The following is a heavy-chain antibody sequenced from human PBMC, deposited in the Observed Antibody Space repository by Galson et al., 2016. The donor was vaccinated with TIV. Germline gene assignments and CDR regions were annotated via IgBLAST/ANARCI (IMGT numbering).Heavy chain of an antibody. CDR3: VRDRVEVLTTDYFSYYMDV. CDR1: GASLSSGGHY. CDR2: IYHSGST. Sequence: LACSVSGASLSSGGHYWSCIRQPPGRGLEWIVYIYHSGSTDYNPSPKGRLPISRATSKNQFSLKLTSLTAADTAIYYCVRDRVEVLTTDYFSYYMDVWGKGTTVTVSS. D-gene: IGHD1-1*01. V-gene: IGHV4-61*08. J-gene: IGHJ6*03.